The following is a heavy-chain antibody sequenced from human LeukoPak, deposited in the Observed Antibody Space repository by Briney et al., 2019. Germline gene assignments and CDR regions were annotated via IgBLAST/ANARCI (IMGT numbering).Heavy chain of an antibody. V-gene: IGHV1-2*02. J-gene: IGHJ4*02. CDR3: ARDPSNSGYDYLYYFDY. D-gene: IGHD5-12*01. CDR2: IRPNSGGT. CDR1: GYTFTGYY. Sequence: ASVKVSCKASGYTFTGYYMHWVRQAPGQGLEWMGWIRPNSGGTNYAQKFQGRVTMTRDMSISTAYMELSRLRSDDTAVYYCARDPSNSGYDYLYYFDYWGQGTLVTVSS.